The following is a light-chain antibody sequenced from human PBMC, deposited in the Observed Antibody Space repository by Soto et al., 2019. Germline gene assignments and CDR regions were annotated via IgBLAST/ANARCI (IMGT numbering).Light chain of an antibody. CDR3: CSYAGSGIFVV. J-gene: IGLJ3*02. CDR2: DVN. V-gene: IGLV2-11*01. Sequence: QSVLTQPRSVSGSPGQLVTISCIGTSSDVGGYNCVSWFQKYPGEAPKLIIYDVNKRPSGVPDRFSGSKSDNTASLIISGLQADDEADYYCCSYAGSGIFVVFGEGTKLTVL. CDR1: SSDVGGYNC.